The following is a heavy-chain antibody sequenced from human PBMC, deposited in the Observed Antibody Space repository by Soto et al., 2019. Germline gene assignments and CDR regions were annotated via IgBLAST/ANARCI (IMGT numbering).Heavy chain of an antibody. CDR1: GGSIRDLDYC. CDR2: IYYSGST. CDR3: ARRWGEGGVDF. D-gene: IGHD3-16*01. Sequence: VFGGSIRDLDYCWSFIRQPPGKGLEWIGYIYYSGSTNYNPSLKSRVTMAVDKSRNQFSLMLSSVTAVDTAVYYCARRWGEGGVDFWGQGTLVTGSS. J-gene: IGHJ4*02. V-gene: IGHV4-61*05.